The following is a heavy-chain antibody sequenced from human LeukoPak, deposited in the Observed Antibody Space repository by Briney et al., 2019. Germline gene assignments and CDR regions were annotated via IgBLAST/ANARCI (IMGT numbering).Heavy chain of an antibody. J-gene: IGHJ4*02. D-gene: IGHD7-27*01. CDR1: GFTFSSYE. V-gene: IGHV3-48*03. CDR2: ISVSGSIM. Sequence: PGGSLRLSCAAAGFTFSSYEMNWVRQAPGKGLECISYISVSGSIMYYADSVKGRSTISRDNAKNSEYLQMNSLRVEDTAVYYCARDHYLGYWGQGTLVTVSS. CDR3: ARDHYLGY.